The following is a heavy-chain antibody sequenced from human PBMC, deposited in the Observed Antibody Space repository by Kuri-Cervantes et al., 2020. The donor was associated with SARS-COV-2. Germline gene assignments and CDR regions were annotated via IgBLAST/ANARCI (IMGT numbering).Heavy chain of an antibody. Sequence: GESLKISCAASGFTVSTNYMGWVRQAPGKGLEWVSLIYSSGNTHYADSVKGRFTISRDNSKNTLYLQMNSLRAEDTAVYYCARRYTDVLGFLEWPGKTQYYYYIDVWGKGTTVTVSS. V-gene: IGHV3-53*01. CDR1: GFTVSTNY. D-gene: IGHD3-3*01. J-gene: IGHJ6*03. CDR3: ARRYTDVLGFLEWPGKTQYYYYIDV. CDR2: IYSSGNT.